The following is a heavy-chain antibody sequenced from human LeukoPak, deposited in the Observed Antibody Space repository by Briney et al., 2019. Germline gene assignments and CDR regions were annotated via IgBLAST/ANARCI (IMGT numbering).Heavy chain of an antibody. J-gene: IGHJ4*02. CDR1: GGSISSGYY. V-gene: IGHV4-38-2*02. CDR3: ARLKATVSIHAYFDS. D-gene: IGHD4-17*01. Sequence: SETLSLTCTVSGGSISSGYYWGWIRQPPGKGLEWIGSIYHSGSTYYNPSLKSRVTISIDTSKIQFSLELTSVTAADTAVYYCARLKATVSIHAYFDSWGQGTLVTVSS. CDR2: IYHSGST.